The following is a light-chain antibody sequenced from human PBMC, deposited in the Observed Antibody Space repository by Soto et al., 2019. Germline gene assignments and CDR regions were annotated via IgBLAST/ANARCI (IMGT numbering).Light chain of an antibody. J-gene: IGKJ1*01. Sequence: DIQMTRSPSSLSASVGDRVTITCRASQSISSYLNWYQQKPGKAPKLLIYAASSLQSGVPSRFSGSGSGTDFTLTINSLQPEDFATYYCQQSCSTPRTFGPGTKVDIK. CDR1: QSISSY. CDR3: QQSCSTPRT. V-gene: IGKV1-39*01. CDR2: AAS.